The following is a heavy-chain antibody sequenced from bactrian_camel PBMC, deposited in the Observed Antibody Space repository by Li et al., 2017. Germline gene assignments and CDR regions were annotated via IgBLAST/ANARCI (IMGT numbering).Heavy chain of an antibody. V-gene: IGHV3S40*01. J-gene: IGHJ6*01. CDR1: GFTFSTYP. Sequence: QLVESGGGLVQPGGPLRLSCVASGFTFSTYPMTWVRQAPERGLEWVSTITSGGRTTYYRGSVKGRFTASRDNSKNTVYLQMNSLKPEDTAVYYCVRAASSQMGWADFGYWGQGTQVTVS. D-gene: IGHD5*01. CDR2: ITSGGRTT. CDR3: VRAASSQMGWADFGY.